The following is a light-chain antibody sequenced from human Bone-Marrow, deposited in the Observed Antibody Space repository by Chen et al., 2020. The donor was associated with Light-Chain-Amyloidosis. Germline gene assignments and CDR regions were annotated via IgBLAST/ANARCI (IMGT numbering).Light chain of an antibody. J-gene: IGLJ2*01. CDR1: SSDVGSYNL. CDR2: EDT. CDR3: CACVASSTWI. Sequence: QSALTQPASVFGSPGQSITISCTGTSSDVGSYNLVSWYQQHTGKAPKRLIYEDTKRPSRVSNRFTGSNSGNTASLTIAGLKAENKADYCCCACVASSTWIFGGGTKLTGL. V-gene: IGLV2-23*01.